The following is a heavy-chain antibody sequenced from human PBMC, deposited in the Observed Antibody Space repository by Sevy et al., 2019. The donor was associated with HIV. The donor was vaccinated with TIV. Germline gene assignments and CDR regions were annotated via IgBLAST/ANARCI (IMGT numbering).Heavy chain of an antibody. CDR1: GFTFSNYA. D-gene: IGHD3-22*01. CDR3: ARKYDSSGYFDY. V-gene: IGHV3-23*01. Sequence: GWSLRLSCAVSGFTFSNYAMNWVRQAPGKGLEWVSGISGSGGSGTKTNYADSVKGRFTISRDDSKNSLYLQLNSLRAEDTAIYYCARKYDSSGYFDYWGQGTLVTVSS. J-gene: IGHJ4*02. CDR2: ISGSGGSGTKT.